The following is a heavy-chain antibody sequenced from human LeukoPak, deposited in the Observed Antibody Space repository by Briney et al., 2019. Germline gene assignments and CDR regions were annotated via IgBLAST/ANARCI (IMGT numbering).Heavy chain of an antibody. V-gene: IGHV4-4*02. J-gene: IGHJ4*02. CDR2: IQFSGNT. D-gene: IGHD6-19*01. Sequence: SGTLSLTCAVSGGSVSRTNWCSWVRQPPGKGLEWIGEIQFSGNTHYNPSLETRVTMSVDESENRVTLKMSSVTAADTAVYYCARHMTVSGTRGFDNWGQGILVTVSS. CDR1: GGSVSRTNW. CDR3: ARHMTVSGTRGFDN.